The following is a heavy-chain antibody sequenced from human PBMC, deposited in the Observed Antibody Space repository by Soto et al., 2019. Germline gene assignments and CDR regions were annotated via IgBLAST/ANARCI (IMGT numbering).Heavy chain of an antibody. D-gene: IGHD5-18*01. CDR2: IYYSGNT. CDR3: ARDRLMATAGTARHYFGLDV. V-gene: IGHV4-31*03. Sequence: SETLSLTCTVSGGSIRSGGYYWSWVRQNPRKGLEWIGNIYYSGNTYYNPSLKSRLTISVDTSKNQFSLNLSSVTAADTAVYYCARDRLMATAGTARHYFGLDVWGQGTTVTVSS. CDR1: GGSIRSGGYY. J-gene: IGHJ6*02.